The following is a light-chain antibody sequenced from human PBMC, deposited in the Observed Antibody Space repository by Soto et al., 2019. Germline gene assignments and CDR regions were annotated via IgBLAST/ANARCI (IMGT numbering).Light chain of an antibody. V-gene: IGLV2-8*01. CDR1: SGDIGAFKY. CDR3: SAYAGFNNLL. Sequence: QSVLTQPPSASGSPGESVTMSCTGSSGDIGAFKYVSWFQQFPGKAPKLIIYEVTERPSGVPGRFSGSKSDNTASLTVSGLQPDDEATYFCSAYAGFNNLLFG. CDR2: EVT. J-gene: IGLJ1*01.